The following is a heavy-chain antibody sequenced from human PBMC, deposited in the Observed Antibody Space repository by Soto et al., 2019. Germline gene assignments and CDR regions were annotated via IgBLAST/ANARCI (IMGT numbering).Heavy chain of an antibody. Sequence: QVQLVESGGGVVQPRRSLRLSCAASGFTFSSYAMHWVRQAPGKGLEWVAFILHDGSTKYYADSVKGRFTISRDNSNNTLYLYMNNLGTEDTAVYFCAKDRYGSGYNYLLYWGKGVLVAVAS. CDR1: GFTFSSYA. D-gene: IGHD3-10*01. CDR2: ILHDGSTK. CDR3: AKDRYGSGYNYLLY. V-gene: IGHV3-30*18. J-gene: IGHJ4*02.